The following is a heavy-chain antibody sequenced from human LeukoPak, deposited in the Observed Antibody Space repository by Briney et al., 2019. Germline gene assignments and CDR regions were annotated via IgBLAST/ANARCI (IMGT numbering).Heavy chain of an antibody. V-gene: IGHV4-34*01. CDR3: ARGRDGYNSNWFDP. J-gene: IGHJ5*02. D-gene: IGHD5-24*01. Sequence: SETLSLTCAVYGGSFSGYYWSWIRQPPGKGLEWIGEINHSGSTNYNPSLKSRVTISVDTSKNQFSLKLSSVTAADTAVYYCARGRDGYNSNWFDPWGQRTLVTVSS. CDR1: GGSFSGYY. CDR2: INHSGST.